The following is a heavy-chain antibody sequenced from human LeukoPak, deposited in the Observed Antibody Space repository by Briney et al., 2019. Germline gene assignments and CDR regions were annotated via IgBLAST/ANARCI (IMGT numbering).Heavy chain of an antibody. CDR2: ISGSGDST. CDR3: AKVAGYSTPYYFDY. V-gene: IGHV3-23*01. Sequence: GALRLSCAASGFTLSSYAMSWVRQAPGKGLEWVSAISGSGDSTYYADSVKGRFTISRDNSKNTLYLQMNSLRAEDTAVYYCAKVAGYSTPYYFDYWGQGTLVTVSS. CDR1: GFTLSSYA. J-gene: IGHJ4*02. D-gene: IGHD2-15*01.